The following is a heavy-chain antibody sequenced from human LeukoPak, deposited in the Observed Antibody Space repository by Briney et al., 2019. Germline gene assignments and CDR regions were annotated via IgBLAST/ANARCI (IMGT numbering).Heavy chain of an antibody. D-gene: IGHD6-13*01. CDR2: ISDDGRNK. CDR3: VKDHTSSINWFVDY. Sequence: GGSLRLSCAASGFTFSTYGMHWVRQAPGQGLEWVAVISDDGRNKYYPDSVKGRFTISRDNSRNTLYLQINSLRAEDTAMYYCVKDHTSSINWFVDYWGQGTLVIVSS. J-gene: IGHJ4*02. V-gene: IGHV3-30*18. CDR1: GFTFSTYG.